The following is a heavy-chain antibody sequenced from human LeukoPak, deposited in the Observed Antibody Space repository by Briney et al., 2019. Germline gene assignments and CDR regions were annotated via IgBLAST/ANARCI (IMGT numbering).Heavy chain of an antibody. J-gene: IGHJ4*02. CDR3: ARDPYGSGSYYNGDY. V-gene: IGHV3-7*03. Sequence: GGSLRLSCAASGVTFSDCAMSWVRQAPGKGLEWVANIKQDGSEKYYVDSVKGRFTISRDNAKNSLYLQMNSLRAEDTAVYYCARDPYGSGSYYNGDYWGQGTLVTVSS. CDR2: IKQDGSEK. D-gene: IGHD3-10*01. CDR1: GVTFSDCA.